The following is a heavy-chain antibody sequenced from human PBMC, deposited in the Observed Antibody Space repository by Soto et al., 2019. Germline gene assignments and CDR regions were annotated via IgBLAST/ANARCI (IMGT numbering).Heavy chain of an antibody. CDR1: GGSISSSSYY. D-gene: IGHD3-10*01. V-gene: IGHV4-39*01. Sequence: PSETLSLTCTVSGGSISSSSYYWGWIRQPPGKGLEWIGSIYYSGSTYYNPSLKSRVTISVDTSKNQFSLKLSSVTAADTAVYYCARLLYSCYGSGSYYSDAFDIWGQGTMVTVSS. CDR3: ARLLYSCYGSGSYYSDAFDI. CDR2: IYYSGST. J-gene: IGHJ3*02.